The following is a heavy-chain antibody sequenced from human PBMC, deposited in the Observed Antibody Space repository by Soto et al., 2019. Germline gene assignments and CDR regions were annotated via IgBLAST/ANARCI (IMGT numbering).Heavy chain of an antibody. D-gene: IGHD3-3*01. CDR1: GGSISSYY. V-gene: IGHV4-59*01. J-gene: IGHJ6*03. CDR2: IYYSGST. CDR3: AGVISSIVGVVKDDYYYMDV. Sequence: SETLSLTCTVSGGSISSYYWSWIRQPPGKGLEWIGYIYYSGSTNYNPSLKSRVTISVDTSKNQFSLKLSSVTAADTAVYYCAGVISSIVGVVKDDYYYMDVWGKGTTVTVSS.